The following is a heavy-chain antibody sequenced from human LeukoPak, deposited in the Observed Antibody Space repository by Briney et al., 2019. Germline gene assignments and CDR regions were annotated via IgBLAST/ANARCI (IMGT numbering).Heavy chain of an antibody. CDR1: GFTFTSHW. Sequence: PGGSLRLSCAASGFTFTSHWMHWVRQTPGKGLVWVSGIKNDGNDTAYADSVKGRFTISRDNAKNTLYLQMDSLRAEDTAVYYCARDMNPTVFDFWGQGTPVTVSS. CDR3: ARDMNPTVFDF. D-gene: IGHD3-16*01. V-gene: IGHV3-74*01. CDR2: IKNDGNDT. J-gene: IGHJ4*02.